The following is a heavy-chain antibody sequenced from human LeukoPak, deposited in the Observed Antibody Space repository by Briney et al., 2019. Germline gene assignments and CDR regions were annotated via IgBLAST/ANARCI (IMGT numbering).Heavy chain of an antibody. V-gene: IGHV3-30*03. Sequence: GGSLRLSCAASGFTFSSYGMHWVRQAPGKALEWVAVISYDGSNKYYADSVKGRFTISRDNSKNTLYLQMNSLRAEDTAVYYCATSGYSYRGFGYWGQGTLVTVSS. CDR2: ISYDGSNK. D-gene: IGHD5-18*01. J-gene: IGHJ4*02. CDR1: GFTFSSYG. CDR3: ATSGYSYRGFGY.